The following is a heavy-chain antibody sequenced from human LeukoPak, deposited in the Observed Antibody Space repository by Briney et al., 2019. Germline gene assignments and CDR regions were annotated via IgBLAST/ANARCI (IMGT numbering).Heavy chain of an antibody. CDR1: GFTFSSYS. CDR2: ISSSSSYI. D-gene: IGHD1-26*01. CDR3: ARDEGELLNYYGMDV. Sequence: GGSLRLSCAASGFTFSSYSKNWVRQAPGKGLEWVSSISSSSSYIYYADSVKGRFTISRDNAKNSLYLQMNSLRAEDTAVYYCARDEGELLNYYGMDVWGQGTTVTVSS. V-gene: IGHV3-21*01. J-gene: IGHJ6*02.